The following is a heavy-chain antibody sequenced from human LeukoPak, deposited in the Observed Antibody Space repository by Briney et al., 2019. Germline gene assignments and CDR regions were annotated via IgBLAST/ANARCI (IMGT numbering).Heavy chain of an antibody. CDR1: GFTFSDFE. CDR3: ARELLLCGGDCNDY. CDR2: IDGGGGSI. V-gene: IGHV3-48*03. J-gene: IGHJ4*02. Sequence: GGSLRLSCAASGFTFSDFEMNWVRQVPRKGLEWVSHIDGGGGSIFYADSVKGRFTVSRDNAKNSLYLQMNSLRVEDTAIYYCARELLLCGGDCNDYWGQGTLVTVSS. D-gene: IGHD2-21*02.